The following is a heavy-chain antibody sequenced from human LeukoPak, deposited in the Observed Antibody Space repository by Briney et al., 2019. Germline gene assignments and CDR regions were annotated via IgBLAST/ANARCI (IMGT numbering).Heavy chain of an antibody. Sequence: PGGSLRLSCAASGFTFSSYGMSWVRQAPGKGLEWVSFIYSGGSTYYADSVKGRFTISRHNTKNTLYLQMNSLRAEDTAVYYCARELGSSWDYWGQGTLVTVSS. CDR3: ARELGSSWDY. D-gene: IGHD6-13*01. J-gene: IGHJ4*02. CDR1: GFTFSSYG. V-gene: IGHV3-53*01. CDR2: IYSGGST.